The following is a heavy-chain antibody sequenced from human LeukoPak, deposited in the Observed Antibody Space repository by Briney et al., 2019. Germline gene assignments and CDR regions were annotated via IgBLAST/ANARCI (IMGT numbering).Heavy chain of an antibody. V-gene: IGHV3-23*01. CDR1: GFTLSSYG. Sequence: PGGSLRLSCAASGFTLSSYGMSWVRQAPGKGLEWVSAISGSGGKTYYADSVKGRFTISRDNSKNTLYLQMNSLRAEDTAVYYCAKDRTVNDYKDAFDIWGQGTMVTVSS. J-gene: IGHJ3*02. CDR3: AKDRTVNDYKDAFDI. CDR2: ISGSGGKT. D-gene: IGHD4-11*01.